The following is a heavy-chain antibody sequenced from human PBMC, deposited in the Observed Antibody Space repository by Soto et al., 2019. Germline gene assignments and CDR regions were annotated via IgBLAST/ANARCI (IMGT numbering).Heavy chain of an antibody. V-gene: IGHV3-23*01. D-gene: IGHD6-13*01. CDR3: AKDHLTSGGTFWFDP. CDR2: ISGAGIST. CDR1: GFRFSSYP. J-gene: IGHJ5*02. Sequence: EVQLLESGGDLIQPGGSLRLSCAASGFRFSSYPMSWVRQAPGKGLEWVAAISGAGISTYYADSVRGRFTISRENSKNTLYLQMSSLRAEDTALYYCAKDHLTSGGTFWFDPWGQGTLVTVSS.